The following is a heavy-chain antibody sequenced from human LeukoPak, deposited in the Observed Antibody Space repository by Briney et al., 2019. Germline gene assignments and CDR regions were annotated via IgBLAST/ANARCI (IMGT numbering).Heavy chain of an antibody. V-gene: IGHV4-39*07. CDR2: IYHSGST. J-gene: IGHJ5*02. CDR1: GGSISSSSYY. Sequence: SETLSLTCTVSGGSISSSSYYWGWIRQPPGKGLEWIGSIYHSGSTYYNPSLKSRVTISVDTSKNQFSLKLSSVTAADTAVYYCAREQIGYCSSTSCYTSWFDPWGQGTLVTVSS. CDR3: AREQIGYCSSTSCYTSWFDP. D-gene: IGHD2-2*02.